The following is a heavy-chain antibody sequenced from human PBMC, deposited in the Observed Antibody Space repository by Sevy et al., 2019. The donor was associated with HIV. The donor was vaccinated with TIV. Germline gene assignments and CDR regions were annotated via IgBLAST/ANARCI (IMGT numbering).Heavy chain of an antibody. CDR2: TKNKADGDTT. Sequence: GGSLRLSCVASGFTFSNHYMEWVRQAPGKGLEWVGRTKNKADGDTTEYAASVKGRFTISRDESKNSLYVQMNSLKAEDTAVYYCATDAGIAAAGRVFDYWGQGTLVTVSS. J-gene: IGHJ4*02. V-gene: IGHV3-72*01. D-gene: IGHD6-13*01. CDR3: ATDAGIAAAGRVFDY. CDR1: GFTFSNHY.